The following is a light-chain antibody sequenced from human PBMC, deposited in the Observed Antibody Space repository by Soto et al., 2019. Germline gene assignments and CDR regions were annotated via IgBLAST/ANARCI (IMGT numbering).Light chain of an antibody. J-gene: IGKJ1*01. CDR2: KAS. CDR3: QQYNVHSPWT. Sequence: DIQMTQSPSTLSASVGDRVTITCRASQSVSTWLAWYQQKPGKAPHLLIFKASTLESGVPSRFSGSASGTEFTLTITSLQPDDFATYYCQQYNVHSPWTFGQGTKVEIK. V-gene: IGKV1-5*03. CDR1: QSVSTW.